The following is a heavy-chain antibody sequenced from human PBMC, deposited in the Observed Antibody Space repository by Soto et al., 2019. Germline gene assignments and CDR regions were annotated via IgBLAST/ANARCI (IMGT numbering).Heavy chain of an antibody. J-gene: IGHJ4*02. CDR3: AKAGGLLLDY. D-gene: IGHD2-15*01. CDR2: ISYDGSSK. Sequence: QVQLVESGGGVVQPGRSLRLSCAASGFTFSSYAMHWVRQAPGKGLEWVAVISYDGSSKFYADSVKGRFTISRDTSKNTLYLQMNSLRAEDTGVYYCAKAGGLLLDYWGQGTLVTVSS. V-gene: IGHV3-30-3*01. CDR1: GFTFSSYA.